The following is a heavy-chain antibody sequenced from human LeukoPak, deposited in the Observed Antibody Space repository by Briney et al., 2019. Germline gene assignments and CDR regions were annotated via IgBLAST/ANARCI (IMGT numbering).Heavy chain of an antibody. D-gene: IGHD2-2*01. CDR2: IYSGGST. J-gene: IGHJ6*03. CDR1: GFTVSTNY. V-gene: IGHV3-66*01. Sequence: GGSLRLSCAASGFTVSTNYMSWVRQAPGKGLEWVSVIYSGGSTFYADSVKGRFTISRDNSKNTLYLQMNSLRAEDTAVYYCAKDKYLYYYYMDVWGKGTTVTVSS. CDR3: AKDKYLYYYYMDV.